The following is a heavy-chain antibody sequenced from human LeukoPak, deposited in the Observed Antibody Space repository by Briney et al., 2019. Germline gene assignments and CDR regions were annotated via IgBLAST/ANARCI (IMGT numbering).Heavy chain of an antibody. CDR3: ASGRGSRPDYFDY. Sequence: PGGSLRLSCAASGFTFSSYWMSWVRQAPGKGLEWVANIKQDGSEKYYVDSVKGRFTISRDSAKNSLYLQMNSLRAEDTAVYYCASGRGSRPDYFDYWGQGTLVTVSS. V-gene: IGHV3-7*01. D-gene: IGHD1-26*01. CDR2: IKQDGSEK. J-gene: IGHJ4*02. CDR1: GFTFSSYW.